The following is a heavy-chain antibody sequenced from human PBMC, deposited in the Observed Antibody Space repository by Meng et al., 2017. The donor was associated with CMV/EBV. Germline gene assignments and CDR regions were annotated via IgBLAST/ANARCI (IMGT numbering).Heavy chain of an antibody. J-gene: IGHJ4*02. V-gene: IGHV1-69*05. CDR2: IIPIFGTA. CDR3: ARENGVAGVEHFDY. Sequence: SVKVSCKASGGTFSSYAISWVRQAPGQGLEWMGGIIPIFGTANYAQKFQGRVTITTDESTSTAYMELSSPRSEDTAVYYCARENGVAGVEHFDYWGQGTLVTVSS. D-gene: IGHD3-3*01. CDR1: GGTFSSYA.